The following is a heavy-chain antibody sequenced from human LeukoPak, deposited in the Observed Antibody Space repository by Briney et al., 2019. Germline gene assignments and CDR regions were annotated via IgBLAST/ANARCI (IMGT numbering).Heavy chain of an antibody. CDR3: AKDIGDGSGSLSYYYGMDV. CDR2: ISWNGANI. V-gene: IGHV3-9*01. CDR1: GFTFDDYA. J-gene: IGHJ6*02. D-gene: IGHD3-10*01. Sequence: PGGSLRLSCAASGFTFDDYAMHWVRQAPGKGLEWVSGISWNGANIPYADSVKGRFSTYADSVKGRFTISRDNAKNSLYLQMNSLRAEDTALYYCAKDIGDGSGSLSYYYGMDVWGQGTTVTVSS.